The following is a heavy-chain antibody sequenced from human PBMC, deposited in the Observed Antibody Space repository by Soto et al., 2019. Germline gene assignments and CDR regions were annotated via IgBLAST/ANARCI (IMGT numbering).Heavy chain of an antibody. J-gene: IGHJ5*02. Sequence: GGSLRLSCEASGFTFSIYGMHWVRRAPGKGLEWVAAISHDGTDRYYANSVKGRFTISRDNSKNTLYLQMNSLRSEDTAIYYCPKGTAVAYQWFDPWGQGTLVTVSS. V-gene: IGHV3-30*18. CDR1: GFTFSIYG. CDR2: ISHDGTDR. CDR3: PKGTAVAYQWFDP. D-gene: IGHD6-19*01.